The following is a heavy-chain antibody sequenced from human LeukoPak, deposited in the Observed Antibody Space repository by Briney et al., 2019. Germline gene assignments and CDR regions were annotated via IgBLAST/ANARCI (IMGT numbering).Heavy chain of an antibody. Sequence: ASVKVSCKASGYTXTDYYMHWVRQAPGQGLEWMGWINPITGGTNYAQNFQGRVTMTRDTSISTAYMELSRLRSDDTAVYYCARGHFPGKDYWGQGTLVTVSS. D-gene: IGHD1-14*01. J-gene: IGHJ4*02. CDR1: GYTXTDYY. CDR3: ARGHFPGKDY. CDR2: INPITGGT. V-gene: IGHV1-2*02.